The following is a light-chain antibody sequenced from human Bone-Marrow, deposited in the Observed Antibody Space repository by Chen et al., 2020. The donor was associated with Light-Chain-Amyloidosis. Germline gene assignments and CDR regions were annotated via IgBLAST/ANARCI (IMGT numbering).Light chain of an antibody. V-gene: IGLV3-21*02. CDR3: QVWDRSSDRPV. CDR2: DDS. Sequence: SYVLTQPSSVSVAPGQTATIACGGNNIGSTSVPWYQQTPGQAPLLVVYDDSDRPSGIPERLSGSNSGNTATLTISRVEAGDDADYYCQVWDRSSDRPVFGGGTKLTVL. J-gene: IGLJ3*02. CDR1: NIGSTS.